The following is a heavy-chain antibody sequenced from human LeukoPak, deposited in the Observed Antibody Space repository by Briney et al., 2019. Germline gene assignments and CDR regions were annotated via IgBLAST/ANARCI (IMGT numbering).Heavy chain of an antibody. J-gene: IGHJ4*02. Sequence: GGSLRLSCAASGFTFSSYAMSWVRQAPGKGLEWASAINGGGHSTYYADSVKGRFTSSRDNSKNTLFLQMNSLRAEDTAVYYCAKDGRGYSYGYEDYLEYWGQGTLVTVSS. V-gene: IGHV3-23*01. CDR2: INGGGHST. CDR3: AKDGRGYSYGYEDYLEY. D-gene: IGHD5-18*01. CDR1: GFTFSSYA.